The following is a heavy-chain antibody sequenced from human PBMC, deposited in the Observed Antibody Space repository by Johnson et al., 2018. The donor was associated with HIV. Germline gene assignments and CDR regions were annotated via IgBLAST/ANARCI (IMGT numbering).Heavy chain of an antibody. Sequence: VQLVESGGGVVQPGRSLRLSCAASGFTFSDYYMSWIRQATGTGLEWVSYISSSGTTVYYADSVKGRFSISRDNAKHSLYLQMNSLRAEDTAVYYCARDRGYWDGLDIWGQGTMVTVSS. CDR1: GFTFSDYY. V-gene: IGHV3-11*04. CDR2: ISSSGTTV. CDR3: ARDRGYWDGLDI. D-gene: IGHD3-22*01. J-gene: IGHJ3*02.